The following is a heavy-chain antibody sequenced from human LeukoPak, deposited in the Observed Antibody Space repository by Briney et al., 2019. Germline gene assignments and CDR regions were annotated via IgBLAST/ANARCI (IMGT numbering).Heavy chain of an antibody. D-gene: IGHD4-11*01. J-gene: IGHJ6*04. V-gene: IGHV1-2*02. CDR3: ARSPPSVYSNYAMDV. CDR1: GYTFTGYY. Sequence: GASVKVSCKASGYTFTGYYMHWVRQAPGQGLEWMGWINPNSGGTNYAQKFQGRVTMTRDTSISTAYMELRSLRSDDTAVYYCARSPPSVYSNYAMDVWGKGTTVTVSS. CDR2: INPNSGGT.